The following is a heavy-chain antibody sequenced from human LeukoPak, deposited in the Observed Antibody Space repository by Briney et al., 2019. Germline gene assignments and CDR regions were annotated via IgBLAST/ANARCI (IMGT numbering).Heavy chain of an antibody. CDR1: GASISSYY. CDR2: ISSSGDT. CDR3: ARDQIGITV. Sequence: PSETLSLTCRVPGASISSYYWNWIRLPAGKGLEWIGRISSSGDTNYNPSLKSRVTMSVDTSKTQLSLRLKSVTAADTAVYYCARDQIGITVWGQGTLVTVSS. V-gene: IGHV4-4*07. J-gene: IGHJ4*02. D-gene: IGHD1-7*01.